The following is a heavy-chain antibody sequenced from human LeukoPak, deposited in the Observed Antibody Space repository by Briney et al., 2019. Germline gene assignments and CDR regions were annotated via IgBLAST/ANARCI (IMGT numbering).Heavy chain of an antibody. V-gene: IGHV3-23*01. D-gene: IGHD3-10*01. CDR2: ISGSGGST. CDR1: GFTFSSYA. Sequence: GGSLRLSCAASGFTFSSYAMSWVRQAPGKGLEWVSAISGSGGSTYYADSVKGRFTISRDNSKNTLYLQMNSLRAEDTAVYYCAKSRLLWFGELLDYWGQGTQVTVSS. J-gene: IGHJ4*02. CDR3: AKSRLLWFGELLDY.